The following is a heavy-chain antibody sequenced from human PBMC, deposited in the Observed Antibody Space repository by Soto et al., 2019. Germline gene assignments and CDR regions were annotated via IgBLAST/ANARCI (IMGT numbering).Heavy chain of an antibody. Sequence: GESLKISCKGSGYSFTSYWIGWVRQMPGKGLEWMGIIYPGDSDTRYSPSFQGQVTISADKSISTAYLQWSSLKASDTAMYYCARRGYCSGGSCYGVGYWGQGTLVTVSS. CDR3: ARRGYCSGGSCYGVGY. V-gene: IGHV5-51*01. D-gene: IGHD2-15*01. CDR1: GYSFTSYW. J-gene: IGHJ4*02. CDR2: IYPGDSDT.